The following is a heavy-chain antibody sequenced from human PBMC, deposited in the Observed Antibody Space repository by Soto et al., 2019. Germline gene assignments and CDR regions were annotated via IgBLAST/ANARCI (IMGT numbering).Heavy chain of an antibody. CDR2: INPSGATT. CDR1: GYTFTSYH. Sequence: QVQLVQSGAEVKKPGASVKISCKASGYTFTSYHIHWVRQAPGQGLEWMGVINPSGATTTFAQKFQGRVTMTRDTSTSTVYMELGSLTSDDTAVYHCARAQVWGMHDYWGQGTLVTVPS. V-gene: IGHV1-46*03. CDR3: ARAQVWGMHDY. J-gene: IGHJ4*02. D-gene: IGHD7-27*01.